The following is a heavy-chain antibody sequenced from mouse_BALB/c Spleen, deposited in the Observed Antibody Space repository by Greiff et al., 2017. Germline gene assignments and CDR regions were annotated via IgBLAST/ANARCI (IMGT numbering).Heavy chain of an antibody. CDR1: GFTFSSFG. D-gene: IGHD2-3*01. Sequence: EVQVVESGGGLVQPGGSRKLSCAASGFTFSSFGMHWVRQAPEKGLEWVAYISSGSSTIYYADTVKGRFTISRDNPKNTLFLQMTSLRSEDTAMYYCAREGYDGYPAWFAYWGQGTLVTVSA. CDR3: AREGYDGYPAWFAY. V-gene: IGHV5-17*02. CDR2: ISSGSSTI. J-gene: IGHJ3*01.